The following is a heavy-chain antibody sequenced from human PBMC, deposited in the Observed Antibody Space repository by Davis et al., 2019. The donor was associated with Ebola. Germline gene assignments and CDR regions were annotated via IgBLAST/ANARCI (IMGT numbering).Heavy chain of an antibody. V-gene: IGHV3-7*01. CDR1: GFTFSSYW. CDR2: IKQDGSEK. Sequence: GESLKISCAASGFTFSSYWMIWVRQAPGKGLEWVANIKQDGSEKYYVDSVKGRFTISRDNAKNSLYLQMNSLRAGDTAVYYCARDKTIFGVVIMFDYWGQGTLVTVSS. D-gene: IGHD3-3*01. J-gene: IGHJ4*02. CDR3: ARDKTIFGVVIMFDY.